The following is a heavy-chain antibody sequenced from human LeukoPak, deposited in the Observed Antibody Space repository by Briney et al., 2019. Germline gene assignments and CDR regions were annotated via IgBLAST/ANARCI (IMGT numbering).Heavy chain of an antibody. J-gene: IGHJ4*02. CDR3: ALDDWRNASGINDY. Sequence: ASVTVSCKASGYTFTSYGITWVRQAPGQGLEWMGWISANNGNTNYAQKLQGRVTMTTDTTTSTAYMELRSLRSDDTAVCYCALDDWRNASGINDYWGQGTLVTVSS. CDR2: ISANNGNT. CDR1: GYTFTSYG. D-gene: IGHD1-1*01. V-gene: IGHV1-18*01.